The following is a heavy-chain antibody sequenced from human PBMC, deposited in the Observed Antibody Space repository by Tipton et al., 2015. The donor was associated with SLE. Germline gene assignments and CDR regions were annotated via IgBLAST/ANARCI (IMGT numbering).Heavy chain of an antibody. CDR3: AREASYCGGDCYPSWFDP. Sequence: TLSLTCVVSGGSISSGGYSWSWIRQTPGKGLEWIGYIYQSGSTYYNPSLKSRVTISVDTSKNQFSLKLSSVTAADTAVYYCAREASYCGGDCYPSWFDPWGQGTLVTVSS. CDR2: IYQSGST. CDR1: GGSISSGGYS. J-gene: IGHJ5*02. V-gene: IGHV4-30-2*01. D-gene: IGHD2-21*01.